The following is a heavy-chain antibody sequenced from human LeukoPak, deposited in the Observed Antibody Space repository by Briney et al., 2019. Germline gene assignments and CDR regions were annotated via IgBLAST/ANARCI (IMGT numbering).Heavy chain of an antibody. V-gene: IGHV4-4*07. J-gene: IGHJ4*02. CDR2: IYTSGST. CDR3: ARDIKTVGGYYYDY. Sequence: SETLSLTCTVSGGSISSYYWSRIRQPAGKGPEWIGRIYTSGSTNYNPSLKSRVTMSVDTSKNQFSLKLSSVTAADTAVYYCARDIKTVGGYYYDYWGQGTLVTVSS. D-gene: IGHD3-3*01. CDR1: GGSISSYY.